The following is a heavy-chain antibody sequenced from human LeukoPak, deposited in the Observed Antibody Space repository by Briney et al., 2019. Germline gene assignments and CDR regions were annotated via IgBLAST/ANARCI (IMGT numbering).Heavy chain of an antibody. V-gene: IGHV3-48*01. J-gene: IGHJ5*02. D-gene: IGHD2-2*01. CDR3: AKSGCSSTSCYGLFSGWFDP. CDR2: ISPTSGTI. CDR1: GFTVNSYC. Sequence: GGSLRLSCVASGFTVNSYCMNWVRQAPGKGLEWISYISPTSGTIFYADSVKGRFTISRDNARNSLYLQMNSLRAEDTAVYYCAKSGCSSTSCYGLFSGWFDPWGQGTLVTVSS.